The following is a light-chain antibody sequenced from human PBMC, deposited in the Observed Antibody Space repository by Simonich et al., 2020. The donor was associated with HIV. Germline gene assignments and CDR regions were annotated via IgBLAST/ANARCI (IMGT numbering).Light chain of an antibody. J-gene: IGKJ4*01. CDR1: QSVSSY. Sequence: EIVLTQSPATLSLSPGERATISCRASQSVSSYLAWYQQNPGQAPRLLIYDASNRATDIPAMFSGSGSGTDFTLTISSLEPEDFAVYYCQQYNNRPLTFGGGTKVEIK. CDR3: QQYNNRPLT. CDR2: DAS. V-gene: IGKV3-11*01.